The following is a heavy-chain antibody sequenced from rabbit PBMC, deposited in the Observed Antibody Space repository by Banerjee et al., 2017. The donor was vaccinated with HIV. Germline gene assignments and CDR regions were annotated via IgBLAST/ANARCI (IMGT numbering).Heavy chain of an antibody. CDR2: IDPVFGST. D-gene: IGHD2-1*01. V-gene: IGHV1S47*01. J-gene: IGHJ4*01. Sequence: QEQLVESGGGLVQPGGSLKLSCKASGFDFSSYGVSWVRQAPGKGLEWIGYIDPVFGSTYYASWVNGRFTISSHNAQNTLYLQLNSLTAADTATYFCVRDPIGVITGYFNLWGPGTLVTVS. CDR1: GFDFSSYG. CDR3: VRDPIGVITGYFNL.